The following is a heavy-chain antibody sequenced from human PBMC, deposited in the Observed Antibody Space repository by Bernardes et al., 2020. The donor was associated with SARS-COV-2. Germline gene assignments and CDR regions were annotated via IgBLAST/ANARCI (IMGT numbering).Heavy chain of an antibody. V-gene: IGHV3-74*01. Sequence: GGSLRLSCAGSGFTFSSYWMHWVRQAPGKGPVWVSRINPDGGSTSYAGSVKGRFTISRDNAKNTLYLQMNSLRAEDTAVYYCARSAFISGQNYFFDYWDQGSLVTVSS. J-gene: IGHJ4*02. CDR1: GFTFSSYW. CDR2: INPDGGST. D-gene: IGHD3-3*02. CDR3: ARSAFISGQNYFFDY.